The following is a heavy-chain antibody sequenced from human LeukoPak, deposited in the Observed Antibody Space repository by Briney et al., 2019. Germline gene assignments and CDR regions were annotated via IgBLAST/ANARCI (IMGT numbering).Heavy chain of an antibody. CDR2: IYSGGST. V-gene: IGHV3-66*04. Sequence: GGSLRLSCAASGFTFSSFWMHWVRQPPGKGLEWVSVIYSGGSTYYADSVKGRFTISRDNSKNTLYLQMNSLRAEDTAVYYCARLITIFGLDVWGQGTTVTVSS. CDR1: GFTFSSFW. CDR3: ARLITIFGLDV. D-gene: IGHD3-3*01. J-gene: IGHJ6*02.